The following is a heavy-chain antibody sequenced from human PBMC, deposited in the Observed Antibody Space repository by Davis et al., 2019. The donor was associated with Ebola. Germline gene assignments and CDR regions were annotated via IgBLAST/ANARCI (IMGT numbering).Heavy chain of an antibody. CDR1: GDSISDYY. Sequence: MPSETLSLTCTVSGDSISDYYWSWIRQPPGKGLEWIGYIYHSGITRYNPSLKNRVTISLDTSKNQFSLKLSSVTAADTAVYYCARLNDILTGRYKEGWFDPWGQGTLVTVSS. CDR3: ARLNDILTGRYKEGWFDP. CDR2: IYHSGIT. D-gene: IGHD3-9*01. J-gene: IGHJ5*02. V-gene: IGHV4-59*12.